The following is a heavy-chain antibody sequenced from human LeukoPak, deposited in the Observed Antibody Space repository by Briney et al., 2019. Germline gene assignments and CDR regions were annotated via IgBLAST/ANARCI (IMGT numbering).Heavy chain of an antibody. J-gene: IGHJ6*02. CDR1: GFTFSSYS. CDR3: ARDRRFGELERAYYYGMDV. CDR2: ISGSSSNI. Sequence: GGSLRLSCAASGFTFSSYSMNWVRQAPGKGLEWVSYISGSSSNIYYADSVKGRFTVSRDNAKNSLYLQMNSLRAEDTAVYYCARDRRFGELERAYYYGMDVWGQGTTVTVSS. V-gene: IGHV3-48*04. D-gene: IGHD3-10*01.